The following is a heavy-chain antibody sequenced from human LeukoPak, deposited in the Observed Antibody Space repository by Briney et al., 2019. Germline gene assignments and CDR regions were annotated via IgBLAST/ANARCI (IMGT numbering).Heavy chain of an antibody. CDR3: ARGGDVDTAMGDFDY. D-gene: IGHD5-18*01. Sequence: SETLSVTCAVYGGSFSGYYWSWIRQPPGKGLEWIGEINHSGSTNYNPSLKSRVTISVDTSKNQFSLKLSSVTAADTAVYYCARGGDVDTAMGDFDYWGQGTLVTVSS. CDR2: INHSGST. CDR1: GGSFSGYY. V-gene: IGHV4-34*01. J-gene: IGHJ4*02.